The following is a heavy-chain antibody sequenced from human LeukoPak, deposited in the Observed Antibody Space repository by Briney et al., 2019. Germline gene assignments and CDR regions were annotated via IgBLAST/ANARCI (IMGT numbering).Heavy chain of an antibody. V-gene: IGHV1-2*02. CDR3: ARDSVFHSSSWYSFDY. J-gene: IGHJ4*02. Sequence: ASVKVSCKASGGTFSSYAISWVRQAPGQGLEWMGWINPNSGGTNYAQKFQGRVTMTRNTSISTAYMELSRLRSDDTAVYYCARDSVFHSSSWYSFDYWGQGTLVTVSS. D-gene: IGHD6-13*01. CDR2: INPNSGGT. CDR1: GGTFSSYA.